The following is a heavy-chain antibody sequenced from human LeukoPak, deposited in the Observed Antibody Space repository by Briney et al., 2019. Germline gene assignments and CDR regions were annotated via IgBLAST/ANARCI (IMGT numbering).Heavy chain of an antibody. D-gene: IGHD6-19*01. J-gene: IGHJ5*02. CDR2: ISSSSSYI. V-gene: IGHV3-21*01. Sequence: GGSLRLSCAASGFTFSSYRMNWVRQAPGKGLEWVSSISSSSSYIYYADSVKGRFTISRDNAKNSLYLQMNSLRAEDTAVYYCARDPSSGWYLKGWFDPWGQGTLVTVSS. CDR1: GFTFSSYR. CDR3: ARDPSSGWYLKGWFDP.